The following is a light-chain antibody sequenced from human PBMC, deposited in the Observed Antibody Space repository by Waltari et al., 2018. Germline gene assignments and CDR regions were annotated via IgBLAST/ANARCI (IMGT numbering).Light chain of an antibody. V-gene: IGKV1-12*01. CDR3: QQTDSFPLT. CDR1: QDVSTW. J-gene: IGKJ4*01. CDR2: AAS. Sequence: DIQMTQSPSSVSASIGDRVTISCRASQDVSTWVAWYQQKPGKAPNILISAASSLQSGVPSRFSGSGSGTDFTLTISGLQPEDFTIYFCQQTDSFPLTFGGGTKVELK.